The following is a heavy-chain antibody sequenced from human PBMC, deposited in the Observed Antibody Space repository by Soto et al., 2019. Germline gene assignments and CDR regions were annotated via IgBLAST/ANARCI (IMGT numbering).Heavy chain of an antibody. Sequence: SETLSLTCAVYGGSFRGYYWTWIRQPPGKGLEWIGEINHSGSTNCNPSLKSRVTISVDTSKNQFSLKLSSVTAADTAVYYCARASLGWLLSFFDYWGQGTLVTVSS. CDR1: GGSFRGYY. CDR3: ARASLGWLLSFFDY. V-gene: IGHV4-34*01. J-gene: IGHJ4*02. D-gene: IGHD3-3*01. CDR2: INHSGST.